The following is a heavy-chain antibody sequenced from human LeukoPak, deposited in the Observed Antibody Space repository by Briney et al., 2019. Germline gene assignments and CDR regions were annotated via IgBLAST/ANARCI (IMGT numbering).Heavy chain of an antibody. V-gene: IGHV3-21*01. CDR1: GFTFSSYS. CDR3: ARDLCRSCYSGDY. J-gene: IGHJ4*02. Sequence: PGGSLRLSCAASGFTFSSYSMNWVRQAPGKGLEWVSSISSSSSYIYYADSVKGRFTISRDNAKNSLYLQMNSLRAEDTAVYYCARDLCRSCYSGDYWGQGTLVTVSS. D-gene: IGHD2-15*01. CDR2: ISSSSSYI.